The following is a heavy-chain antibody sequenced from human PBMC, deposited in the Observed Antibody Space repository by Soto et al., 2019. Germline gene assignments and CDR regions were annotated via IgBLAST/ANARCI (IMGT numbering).Heavy chain of an antibody. V-gene: IGHV1-18*04. J-gene: IGHJ5*02. CDR3: ARDLYSSGWYGWFDP. D-gene: IGHD6-19*01. CDR1: GYTFTSYG. Sequence: ASVKVSCKASGYTFTSYGIGWARQAPGQGLEWMGWISAYNGNTNYAQKLQGRVTMTTDTSTSTAYMELRSLRSDDTAVYYCARDLYSSGWYGWFDPWGQGTLVTVSS. CDR2: ISAYNGNT.